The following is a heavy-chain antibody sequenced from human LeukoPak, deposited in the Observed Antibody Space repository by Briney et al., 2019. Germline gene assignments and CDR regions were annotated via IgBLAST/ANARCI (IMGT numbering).Heavy chain of an antibody. CDR2: ISSSSSYI. J-gene: IGHJ4*02. CDR1: GLTFSSYS. CDR3: ARDGAMVRGVDQPDY. Sequence: PGGPLRLSCAASGLTFSSYSMNWVRKAPGKGLEWVSSISSSSSYIYYADSVKGRFTISRDNAKNSLYLQMNSLRAEDTAVYYCARDGAMVRGVDQPDYWGQGTLVTVSS. V-gene: IGHV3-21*01. D-gene: IGHD3-10*01.